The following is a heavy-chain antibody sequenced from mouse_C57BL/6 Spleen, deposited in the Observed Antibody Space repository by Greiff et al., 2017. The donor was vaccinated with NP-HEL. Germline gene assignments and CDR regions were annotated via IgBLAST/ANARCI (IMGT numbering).Heavy chain of an antibody. J-gene: IGHJ4*01. CDR1: GFTFSDFY. D-gene: IGHD1-1*01. Sequence: EVNVVESGGGLVQSGRSLRLSCATSGFTFSDFYMEWVRQAPGKGLEWIAASRNKANDYTTEYSASVKGRFIVSRDTSQSILYLLMKALRAEDTAIYYFARDEFTGAMDYWGQGTSVTVSS. V-gene: IGHV7-1*01. CDR2: SRNKANDYTT. CDR3: ARDEFTGAMDY.